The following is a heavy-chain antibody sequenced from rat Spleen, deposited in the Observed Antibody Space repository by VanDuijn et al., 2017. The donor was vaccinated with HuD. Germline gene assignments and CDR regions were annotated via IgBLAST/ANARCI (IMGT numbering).Heavy chain of an antibody. CDR2: IWTGGST. Sequence: QVQLKESGPGLVQPSQTLSLTCTVSGFSLSSYNVHWVRQPTGKGLEWMGVIWTGGSTDYNSALKSRLSISRDTSKSQVFLKMNSLKTEDTGVYYCVRGDRFDYWGQGVMVTVSS. CDR1: GFSLSSYN. CDR3: VRGDRFDY. V-gene: IGHV2-30*01. J-gene: IGHJ2*01.